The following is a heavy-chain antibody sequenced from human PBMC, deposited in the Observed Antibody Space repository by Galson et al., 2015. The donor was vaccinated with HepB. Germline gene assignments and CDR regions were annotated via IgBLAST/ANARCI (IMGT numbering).Heavy chain of an antibody. Sequence: QSGAEVKKPGESLRISCKGSGYSFTSYWISWVRQMPGKGLEWMGRIDPSDSYTNYSPSFQGHVTISADKSISTAYLQWSSLKASDTAMYYCARHVFSKVVRGVITYYYHGMDVWGQGTTVTVSS. J-gene: IGHJ6*02. V-gene: IGHV5-10-1*01. CDR2: IDPSDSYT. D-gene: IGHD3-10*01. CDR1: GYSFTSYW. CDR3: ARHVFSKVVRGVITYYYHGMDV.